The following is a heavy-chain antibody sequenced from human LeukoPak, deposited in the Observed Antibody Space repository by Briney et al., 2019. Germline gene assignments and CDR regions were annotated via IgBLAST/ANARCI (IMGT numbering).Heavy chain of an antibody. V-gene: IGHV3-74*01. CDR2: INSDGSST. CDR1: GFTFSSYW. Sequence: GGSLRLSCAAPGFTFSSYWMHWVRQAPGKGLVWVSRINSDGSSTSYADSVKGRFTISRDNAKNTLYLQMNSLRAEDTAVYYCARALGFFYYYYGMDVWGQGTTVTVSS. CDR3: ARALGFFYYYYGMDV. J-gene: IGHJ6*02. D-gene: IGHD3-3*01.